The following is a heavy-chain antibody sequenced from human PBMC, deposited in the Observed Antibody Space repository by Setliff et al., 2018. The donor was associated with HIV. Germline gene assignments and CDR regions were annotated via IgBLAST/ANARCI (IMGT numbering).Heavy chain of an antibody. CDR2: IYYNGNT. V-gene: IGHV4-59*01. CDR3: AREIYGGNSRPFDY. CDR1: GGSIAGYF. J-gene: IGHJ4*02. D-gene: IGHD4-17*01. Sequence: SETLSLTCTVSGGSIAGYFWNWIRQSPGKGLEWIGYIYYNGNTNYNPTLNSRGTISVDTSKNQFSLKLTSVTAADTAVYYCAREIYGGNSRPFDYWGQGTLVTVSS.